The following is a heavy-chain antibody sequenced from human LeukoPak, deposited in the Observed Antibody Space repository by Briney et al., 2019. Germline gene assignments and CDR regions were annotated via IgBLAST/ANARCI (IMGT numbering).Heavy chain of an antibody. CDR3: ARLPYSSGWSPDY. D-gene: IGHD6-19*01. CDR1: GYTFTSYA. J-gene: IGHJ4*02. V-gene: IGHV1-3*01. Sequence: ASVKVSCKAPGYTFTSYAMHWVRQAPGQRLEWMGWINAGNGNTKYSQKFQGRVTITRDTSASTAYMELSSLRSEDTAVYYCARLPYSSGWSPDYWGQGTLVTVSS. CDR2: INAGNGNT.